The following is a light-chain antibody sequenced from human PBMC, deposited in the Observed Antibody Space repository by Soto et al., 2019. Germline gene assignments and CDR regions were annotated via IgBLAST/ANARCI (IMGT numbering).Light chain of an antibody. CDR2: WAS. CDR3: KQFYVIPLT. CDR1: QSVLYNSNNKNY. J-gene: IGKJ4*01. V-gene: IGKV4-1*01. Sequence: DIVMTQSPDSLAVSLGERATINCKSSQSVLYNSNNKNYLSWYQQKPGQPPKLLIYWASTRESGVPDRLSGSGSGPDFTLTIRSLQAEHVGIYHCKQFYVIPLTFGGGTKEEIK.